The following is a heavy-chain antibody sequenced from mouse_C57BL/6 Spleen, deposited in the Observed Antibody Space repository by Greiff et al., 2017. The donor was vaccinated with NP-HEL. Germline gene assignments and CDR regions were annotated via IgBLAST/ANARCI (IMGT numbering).Heavy chain of an antibody. CDR3: ARYYGNYGGGFAY. Sequence: VQLQESGTELVKPGASVKLSCKASGYTFTSYWMHWVKQRPGQGLEWIGNINPSNGGTNYNEKFKSKATLTVDKSSSTAYMQLSSLTSEDSAVYYCARYYGNYGGGFAYWGQGTLVTVSA. CDR1: GYTFTSYW. J-gene: IGHJ3*01. CDR2: INPSNGGT. D-gene: IGHD2-1*01. V-gene: IGHV1-53*01.